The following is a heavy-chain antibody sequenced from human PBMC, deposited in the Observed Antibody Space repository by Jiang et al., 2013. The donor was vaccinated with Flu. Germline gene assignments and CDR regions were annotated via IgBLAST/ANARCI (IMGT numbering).Heavy chain of an antibody. J-gene: IGHJ4*02. Sequence: GPGLVKPSETLSLTCTVSGGSISGYSWNWIRQPPGKGLDWIGYIYYSGSTDYNPSLKSRVTMSVDTSKNQFSLKLTSVTAADTAVYYCARRYNDGYSGIFGYWGLGTLVTVSS. CDR2: IYYSGST. CDR1: GGSISGYS. V-gene: IGHV4-59*01. D-gene: IGHD5-12*01. CDR3: ARRYNDGYSGIFGY.